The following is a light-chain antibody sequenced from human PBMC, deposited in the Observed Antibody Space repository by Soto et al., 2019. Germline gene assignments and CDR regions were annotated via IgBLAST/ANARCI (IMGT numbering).Light chain of an antibody. CDR2: PAS. J-gene: IGKJ2*03. CDR3: QHLRTYPFS. CDR1: QDISTS. Sequence: DIQLTQSPYFLSASVGDRVTVACRASQDISTSLAWFQQKAGKVPQLLVYPASTLQDGVPSRFSGSGSGTYFTLTINNLQAEDFATYYCQHLRTYPFSFGPGTKLDIK. V-gene: IGKV1-9*01.